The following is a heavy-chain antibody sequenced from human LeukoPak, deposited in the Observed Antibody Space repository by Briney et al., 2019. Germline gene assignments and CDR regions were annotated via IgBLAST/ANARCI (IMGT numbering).Heavy chain of an antibody. Sequence: GSLRLSCAASGFTFTNAWMSWVRQAPGKGLEWVGRIKSKTDGGTTDYAAPVKGRFTISRDDSKKTLYLQMNSLKNEDTAVYYCTTDWALSLSMIAVVINGEGYWGQGTQVTVSS. D-gene: IGHD3-22*01. V-gene: IGHV3-15*01. CDR3: TTDWALSLSMIAVVINGEGY. CDR1: GFTFTNAW. J-gene: IGHJ4*02. CDR2: IKSKTDGGTT.